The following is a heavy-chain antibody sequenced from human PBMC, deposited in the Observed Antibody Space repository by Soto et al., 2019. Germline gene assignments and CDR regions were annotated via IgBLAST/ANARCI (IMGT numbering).Heavy chain of an antibody. V-gene: IGHV4-39*01. CDR1: GGSISSSSYY. D-gene: IGHD2-15*01. J-gene: IGHJ3*02. Sequence: SETLSLTCTVSGGSISSSSYYWGWIRQPPGKGLEWIGSIYYSGSTYYNQSLKSRVTISVDTSKNQFYLKLSSVTAADMAVFFCASLVVVAATPSGAFDIWGKGTMVTV. CDR3: ASLVVVAATPSGAFDI. CDR2: IYYSGST.